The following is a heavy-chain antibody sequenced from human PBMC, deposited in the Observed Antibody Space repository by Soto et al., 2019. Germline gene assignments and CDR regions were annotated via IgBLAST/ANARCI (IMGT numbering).Heavy chain of an antibody. J-gene: IGHJ2*01. CDR2: INAGNGNT. V-gene: IGHV1-3*01. Sequence: ASVKVSCKASGYTFTSYTMHWVRQAPGQRLEWMGWINAGNGNTKYSQKFQGRVTITRDTSASTAYMELSSLRSEDTAVYYCARAPSWWYFDLWGRGTLVTVSS. CDR1: GYTFTSYT. CDR3: ARAPSWWYFDL.